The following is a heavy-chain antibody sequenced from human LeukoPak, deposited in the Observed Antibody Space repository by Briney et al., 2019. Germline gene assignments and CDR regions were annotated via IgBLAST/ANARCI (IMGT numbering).Heavy chain of an antibody. V-gene: IGHV3-23*01. Sequence: GGSLRLSCAASGFTLSTYAMSWVRQTPGKGLEWVAATSSSDAGTYHADSVRGRFTISRDNAKNSLYLQMNSLRADDTAVYYCARAPYYYYDSGSGTRVTGNPDYWGQGTLVTVSS. D-gene: IGHD3-10*01. CDR1: GFTLSTYA. CDR2: TSSSDAGT. CDR3: ARAPYYYYDSGSGTRVTGNPDY. J-gene: IGHJ4*02.